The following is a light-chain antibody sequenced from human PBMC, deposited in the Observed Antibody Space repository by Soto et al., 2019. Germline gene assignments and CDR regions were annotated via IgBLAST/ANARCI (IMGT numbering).Light chain of an antibody. CDR2: DAY. CDR3: QHYGGLWT. J-gene: IGKJ1*01. Sequence: DIQMTQSPSTLSASVGDRVTITCRASESITNRLAWYQQKPGKAPKVLIYDAYNLQSGVPSRFSGSGFGTEFILTISSLQPDDFATYSCQHYGGLWTFGQGTKGDIK. V-gene: IGKV1-5*01. CDR1: ESITNR.